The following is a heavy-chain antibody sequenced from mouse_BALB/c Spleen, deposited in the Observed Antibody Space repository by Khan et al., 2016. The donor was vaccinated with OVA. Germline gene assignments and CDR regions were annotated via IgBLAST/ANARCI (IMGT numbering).Heavy chain of an antibody. V-gene: IGHV5-17*02. CDR3: ARANWAWFAY. D-gene: IGHD4-1*01. Sequence: VQLVESGGGLVQPGGSRKLSCAASGFSFSSFGMHWVRQAPEKGLEWVAYISSDSNTIYYVDTVKGRFTISRDNPKNTLFLQMTSLRSEDTAMYYCARANWAWFAYWGQGTLVTVSA. J-gene: IGHJ3*01. CDR1: GFSFSSFG. CDR2: ISSDSNTI.